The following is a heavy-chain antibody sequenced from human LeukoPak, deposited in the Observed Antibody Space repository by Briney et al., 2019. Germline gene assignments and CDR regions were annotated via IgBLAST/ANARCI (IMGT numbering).Heavy chain of an antibody. V-gene: IGHV1-2*02. CDR3: ARGIRYSSSWYWFDP. Sequence: ASVKVSCKASGYSFTSYAMNWARLAPGQGLEWMGWINPNSGGTNYAQKFQGRVTMTRDTSISTAYMELSRLRSDDTAVYYCARGIRYSSSWYWFDPWGQGTLVTVSS. J-gene: IGHJ5*02. D-gene: IGHD6-13*01. CDR1: GYSFTSYA. CDR2: INPNSGGT.